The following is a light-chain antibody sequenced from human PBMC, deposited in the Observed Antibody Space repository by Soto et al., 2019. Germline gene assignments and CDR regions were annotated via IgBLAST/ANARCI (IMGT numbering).Light chain of an antibody. J-gene: IGKJ1*01. Sequence: DIQMTQSPSSLSASVGDRVTITCRASQSISSYLNWYQQKPGKAPKLLIYAASSLQSVVTSRFSGSGSGTDFTLTISSLQPEDFATYYCQQSYSTPRTFGQGTKVEIK. CDR1: QSISSY. CDR2: AAS. V-gene: IGKV1-39*01. CDR3: QQSYSTPRT.